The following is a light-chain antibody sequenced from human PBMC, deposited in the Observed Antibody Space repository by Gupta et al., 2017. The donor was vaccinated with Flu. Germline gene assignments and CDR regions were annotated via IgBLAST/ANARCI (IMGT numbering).Light chain of an antibody. CDR3: SSYTSISTYV. Sequence: QSALTQPASVSGSPGQSITISCTGTSSDVGGYNHVSWYQQHPGKAPKLMLYEVSDRPSGVSSRFSGSTSGNTASLTISGLQAEDEADYYCSSYTSISTYVFGTGTKVTVL. J-gene: IGLJ1*01. CDR1: SSDVGGYNH. V-gene: IGLV2-14*01. CDR2: EVS.